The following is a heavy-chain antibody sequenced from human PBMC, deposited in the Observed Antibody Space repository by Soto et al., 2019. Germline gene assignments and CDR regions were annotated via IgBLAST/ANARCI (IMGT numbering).Heavy chain of an antibody. CDR2: IYFTGST. Sequence: SSETLSLTCTVSGGAVSSGTYYWSWIRQPPGKGLEWIGHIYFTGSTNYNPSLKSRVTMSLDTSRNQFSLKLSSVTAADTAEYYCTRGPPRVQWFDPWGLGTLVTVSS. J-gene: IGHJ5*02. CDR1: GGAVSSGTYY. V-gene: IGHV4-61*01. CDR3: TRGPPRVQWFDP.